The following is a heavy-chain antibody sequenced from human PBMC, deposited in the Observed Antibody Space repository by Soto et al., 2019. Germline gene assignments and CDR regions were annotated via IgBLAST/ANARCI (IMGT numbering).Heavy chain of an antibody. Sequence: ASETLSLTCTVSGGSISSGDNYWSWIRQPPGKGLEWIGYTYYSGSTFYNPSLKSRVTISVDTSKNQFSLKLSSVTAADTAVYYCARAHYDRSGYYFDYWGQGTLVTVSS. D-gene: IGHD3-22*01. CDR2: TYYSGST. J-gene: IGHJ4*02. V-gene: IGHV4-30-4*01. CDR3: ARAHYDRSGYYFDY. CDR1: GGSISSGDNY.